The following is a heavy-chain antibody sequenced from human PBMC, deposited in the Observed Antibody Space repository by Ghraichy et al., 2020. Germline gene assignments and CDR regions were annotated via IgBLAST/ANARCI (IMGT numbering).Heavy chain of an antibody. CDR1: GFTFSAHY. D-gene: IGHD7-27*01. J-gene: IGHJ4*02. V-gene: IGHV3-72*01. CDR2: IRNKANGYTT. CDR3: TRRATGDSFDY. Sequence: GGSLRLSCAASGFTFSAHYMDWVRQAPGKGLEWVGRIRNKANGYTTEYAASVKGRFTISRDDSKNSLYLQMNSLKTEDTAVYYCTRRATGDSFDYWGQGTLVTVSS.